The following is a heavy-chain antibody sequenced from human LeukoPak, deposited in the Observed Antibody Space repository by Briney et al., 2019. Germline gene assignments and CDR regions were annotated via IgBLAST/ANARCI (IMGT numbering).Heavy chain of an antibody. D-gene: IGHD6-13*01. CDR1: GFTLSSYW. J-gene: IGHJ6*01. CDR3: TRVQAGRAGLMDV. Sequence: GGSLRLSCAASGFTLSSYWMHWVRQAPGEGLVWVSRINPDGGTTNYADSVKGRFTTSRDNAKNTLYLQMNSLRAEDTALYYCTRVQAGRAGLMDVWGRGTTVTVS. CDR2: INPDGGTT. V-gene: IGHV3-74*01.